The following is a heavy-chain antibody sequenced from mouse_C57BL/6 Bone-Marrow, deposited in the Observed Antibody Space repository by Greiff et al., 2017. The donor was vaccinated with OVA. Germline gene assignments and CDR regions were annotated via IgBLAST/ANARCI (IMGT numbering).Heavy chain of an antibody. J-gene: IGHJ1*03. CDR1: GFSLTSYA. CDR3: ATYYPSWYFDV. CDR2: LWTGGGT. D-gene: IGHD1-1*02. V-gene: IGHV2-9-1*01. Sequence: VKLMESGPGLVAPSQSLSITCTVSGFSLTSYAISWVRQPPGKGLEWLGVLWTGGGTNYNSALISRLSIRKDNSKSQVFLKMNSLQTDDTARYYCATYYPSWYFDVWGTGTTVTVSS.